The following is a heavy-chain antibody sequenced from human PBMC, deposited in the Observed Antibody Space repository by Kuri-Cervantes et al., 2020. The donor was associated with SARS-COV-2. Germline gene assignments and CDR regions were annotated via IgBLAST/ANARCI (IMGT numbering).Heavy chain of an antibody. CDR1: GFTFSDYY. J-gene: IGHJ2*01. Sequence: GESLKISCAASGFTFSDYYMSWIRQAPGKGLEWVSYISSSCSPIYYADSVKGRFTISRDNAKNSLYLQMNSLRAEDTAVYYCARGDQELGMVWYFDLWGRGTLVTVSS. CDR2: ISSSCSPI. CDR3: ARGDQELGMVWYFDL. D-gene: IGHD7-27*01. V-gene: IGHV3-11*04.